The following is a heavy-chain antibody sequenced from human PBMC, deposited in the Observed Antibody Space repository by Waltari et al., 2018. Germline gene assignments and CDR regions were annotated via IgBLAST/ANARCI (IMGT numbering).Heavy chain of an antibody. CDR2: IWNDGSNK. V-gene: IGHV3-33*01. D-gene: IGHD6-13*01. J-gene: IGHJ6*02. CDR1: GFTFSSYG. Sequence: QVQLVESGGGVVQPGRSLRLSCAASGFTFSSYGMPWFRQAPGKGLEWLAVIWNDGSNKYYADSVKGRFTISRDNSKNTLYLQMNSRRAEDTAVYYWARAFTPAAGNYYYGMDVWGQGTTVTVSS. CDR3: ARAFTPAAGNYYYGMDV.